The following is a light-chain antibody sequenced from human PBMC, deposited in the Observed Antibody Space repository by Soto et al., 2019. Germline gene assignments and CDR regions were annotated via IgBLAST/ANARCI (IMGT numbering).Light chain of an antibody. CDR2: DAS. CDR3: PQYGTSPQT. V-gene: IGKV3-11*01. J-gene: IGKJ1*01. Sequence: EIVLTQSASALSLSPGERATLSCRASQSVSSYLAWYQQKPGQAPRLLIYDASNRATGIPARFSGSGSGTDFTLTISSLEPEDFAVYYCPQYGTSPQTFCQGTKVDIK. CDR1: QSVSSY.